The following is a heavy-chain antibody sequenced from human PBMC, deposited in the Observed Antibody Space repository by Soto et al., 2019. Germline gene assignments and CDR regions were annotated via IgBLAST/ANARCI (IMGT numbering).Heavy chain of an antibody. V-gene: IGHV3-66*01. CDR3: VRENYYYGMDV. Sequence: EVQLVESGGTLVQPGGSLRLSCAASGFDASVNYIAWVRQAPGKGLEWVSTINAGGNTFYADSVKGRFTISRDDSTNTLSLQMNSLRVEDTAMFYCVRENYYYGMDVWGQGTAVTVSS. CDR1: GFDASVNY. CDR2: INAGGNT. J-gene: IGHJ6*02.